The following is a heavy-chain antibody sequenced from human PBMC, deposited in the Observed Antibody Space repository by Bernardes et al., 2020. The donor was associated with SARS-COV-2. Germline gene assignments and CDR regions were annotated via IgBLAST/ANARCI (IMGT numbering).Heavy chain of an antibody. CDR3: AKAYSGSHLTSFDP. CDR2: IRAAAGTT. J-gene: IGHJ5*02. D-gene: IGHD1-26*01. Sequence: GGSLRLSCAASGFTFSRYAMNWVRQAPGKGLVWVSSIRAAAGTTYYADSVKGRFTISRDTSKNTLYLQMKSLRVGDTAVYYCAKAYSGSHLTSFDPWGQGTLVTVSS. CDR1: GFTFSRYA. V-gene: IGHV3-23*01.